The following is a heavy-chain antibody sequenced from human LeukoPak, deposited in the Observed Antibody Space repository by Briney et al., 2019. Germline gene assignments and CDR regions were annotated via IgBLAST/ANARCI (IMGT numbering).Heavy chain of an antibody. V-gene: IGHV5-51*01. J-gene: IGHJ1*01. CDR3: ARARRTIDSSGYYLNFQH. Sequence: GESLKISCKGSGYSFTSYWIGWVRQVPGKGLEWMGIIYPGDSDTRYSPSFQGQVTISADKSISTAYLQWSSLKASDTAMYYCARARRTIDSSGYYLNFQHWGQGTLVTVSS. CDR2: IYPGDSDT. CDR1: GYSFTSYW. D-gene: IGHD3-22*01.